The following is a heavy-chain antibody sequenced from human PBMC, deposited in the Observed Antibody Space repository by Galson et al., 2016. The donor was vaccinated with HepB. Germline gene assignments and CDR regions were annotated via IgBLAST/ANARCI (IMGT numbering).Heavy chain of an antibody. CDR2: ITGSGAIT. D-gene: IGHD2-2*01. J-gene: IGHJ6*02. V-gene: IGHV3-23*01. CDR1: GFTFSTCA. Sequence: SLRLSCAASGFTFSTCAMSWVRQTPGKGLEWVSSITGSGAITYYADSVRGRLAISRDNSKNMLYLQMNNLRAEDTALYYCAKSAGYDPRGGSHGMDVWGQGTTVTVSS. CDR3: AKSAGYDPRGGSHGMDV.